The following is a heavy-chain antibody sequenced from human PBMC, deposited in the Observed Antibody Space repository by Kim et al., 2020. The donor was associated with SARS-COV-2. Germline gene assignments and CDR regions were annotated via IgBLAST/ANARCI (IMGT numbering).Heavy chain of an antibody. J-gene: IGHJ1*01. Sequence: GGCLRLSCAASGFTFSSYAMSWVRQAPGKGLEWVSAISGSGGSTYYADSVKGRFTISRDNSKNTLYLQMNSLRAEDTAVYYCAKSGDYDILTGYYQEYFQHWGQGTLVTVSS. CDR2: ISGSGGST. V-gene: IGHV3-23*01. CDR3: AKSGDYDILTGYYQEYFQH. D-gene: IGHD3-9*01. CDR1: GFTFSSYA.